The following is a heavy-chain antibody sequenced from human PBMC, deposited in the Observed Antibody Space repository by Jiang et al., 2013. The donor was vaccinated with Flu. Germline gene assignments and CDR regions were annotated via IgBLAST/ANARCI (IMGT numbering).Heavy chain of an antibody. J-gene: IGHJ4*02. CDR3: ARPYGAATYYNSPFED. D-gene: IGHD3-10*01. CDR2: IYPGDSDT. Sequence: VQLVESGAEVKKPGESLRISCKGSGYSFTRYWIAWVRLTPGKGLEWMGFIYPGDSDTRYSPSFQGQVTMSADKSTGTAYLQWSSLKASDTAMYFCARPYGAATYYNSPFEDWGQGTPVTVSS. CDR1: GYSFTRYW. V-gene: IGHV5-51*01.